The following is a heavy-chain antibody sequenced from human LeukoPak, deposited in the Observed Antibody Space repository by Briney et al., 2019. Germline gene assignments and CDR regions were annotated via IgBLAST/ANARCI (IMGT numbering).Heavy chain of an antibody. CDR1: GDSINGYY. CDR2: IYSGGST. Sequence: SETLSLTCTVSGDSINGYYWSWIRQPPGKGLEWIGFIYSGGSTNYNPSLKSRVTISVDTSKNQFALRVNSVTAADTAVYYCARVLAEMAAVWRDDVFDIWGQGTMVTVSS. D-gene: IGHD5-24*01. CDR3: ARVLAEMAAVWRDDVFDI. V-gene: IGHV4-59*01. J-gene: IGHJ3*02.